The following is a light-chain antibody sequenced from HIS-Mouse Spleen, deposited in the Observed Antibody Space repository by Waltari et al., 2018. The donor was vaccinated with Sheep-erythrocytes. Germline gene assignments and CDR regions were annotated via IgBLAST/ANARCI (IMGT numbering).Light chain of an antibody. Sequence: SYELTQPPSVSVSPGQTASITCAGDKLGARYACWHQQKPGHSPVLVIYQGSKRPSGIPERFSGSNSGNTATLTISGTQAMDEADYYCQAWDSSTVVFGGGTKLTVL. CDR3: QAWDSSTVV. V-gene: IGLV3-1*01. J-gene: IGLJ2*01. CDR2: QGS. CDR1: KLGARY.